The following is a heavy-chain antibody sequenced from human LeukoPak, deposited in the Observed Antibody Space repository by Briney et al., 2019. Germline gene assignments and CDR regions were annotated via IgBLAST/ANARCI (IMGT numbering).Heavy chain of an antibody. CDR1: GYTFTSYD. V-gene: IGHV1-8*03. D-gene: IGHD6-13*01. CDR3: ARASGSSWYGIIDY. CDR2: MNPNSGNT. Sequence: ASVKVSCKASGYTFTSYDINCVRQATGQGLEWMGWMNPNSGNTGYAQKFQGRVTITRNTSISTAYMELSSLRSEDTAVYYCARASGSSWYGIIDYWGQGTLVTVSS. J-gene: IGHJ4*02.